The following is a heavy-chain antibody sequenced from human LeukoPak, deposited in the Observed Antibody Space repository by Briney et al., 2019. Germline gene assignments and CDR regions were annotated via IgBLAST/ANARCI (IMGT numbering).Heavy chain of an antibody. CDR1: GFTVSSDY. D-gene: IGHD2-21*01. J-gene: IGHJ4*02. CDR2: IYSGGST. V-gene: IGHV3-53*01. CDR3: ARAPYSRGGDSRDY. Sequence: PGGSLRLSCAASGFTVSSDYMSWVRQAPGKGLQWVSLIYSGGSTYYADSVKGRFTISRDNSKNTLYLQMNSLRTEDTAVYYCARAPYSRGGDSRDYWGQGTLVTVSS.